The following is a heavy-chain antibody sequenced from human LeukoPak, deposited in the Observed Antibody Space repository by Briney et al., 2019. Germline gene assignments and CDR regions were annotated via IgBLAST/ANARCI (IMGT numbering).Heavy chain of an antibody. D-gene: IGHD7-27*01. CDR2: IYPGDSDN. V-gene: IGHV5-51*01. CDR1: GYTFTSYW. CDR3: ARHGLTGSFDI. J-gene: IGHJ3*02. Sequence: GESLKISCKGSGYTFTSYWIAWVRQMPGKGLGWMGIIYPGDSDNRNSPSFQGQVTISVDRSISTAYLQWSSLKASDTAMYYCARHGLTGSFDIWGQGTMVTVSS.